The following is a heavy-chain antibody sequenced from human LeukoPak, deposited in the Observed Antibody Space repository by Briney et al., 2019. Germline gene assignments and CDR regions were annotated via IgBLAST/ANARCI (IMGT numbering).Heavy chain of an antibody. CDR3: ANAADSGYDVFFDS. CDR1: GFTFDDYA. CDR2: ISWNSGSI. V-gene: IGHV3-9*01. Sequence: GGSLRLSCAASGFTFDDYAMHWVRQAPGKGLEWVSGISWNSGSIGYADSVKGRFTISRDNAKNTLYLQMNSLRGEDTALYYCANAADSGYDVFFDSWGQGTLVTVSS. J-gene: IGHJ4*02. D-gene: IGHD5-12*01.